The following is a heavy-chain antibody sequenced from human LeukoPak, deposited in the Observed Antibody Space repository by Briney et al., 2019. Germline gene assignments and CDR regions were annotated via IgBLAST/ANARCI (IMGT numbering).Heavy chain of an antibody. J-gene: IGHJ4*02. CDR2: IETSSTYI. CDR3: AREPRGSWYLDY. D-gene: IGHD6-13*01. CDR1: GFTFSSYT. V-gene: IGHV3-21*01. Sequence: GGSLRLSCAASGFTFSSYTLNWVRQAPGRGLEWVSSIETSSTYIYYADSVRGRFTISRDNAKNSLYLQMTSLRAEDAAVYYCAREPRGSWYLDYWGQGTLVTISS.